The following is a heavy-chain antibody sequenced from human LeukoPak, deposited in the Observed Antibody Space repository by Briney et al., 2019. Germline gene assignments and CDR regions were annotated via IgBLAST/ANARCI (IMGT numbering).Heavy chain of an antibody. Sequence: GASVKVSCKASGYTFTGYYMHWVRQAPGQGLEWMGWINPNSGGTNYAQKFQGRVTMTRDTSISTAYMELSRLRSDDTAVYYCAREDTVTHEDNWFDPWGQGTLVTVSS. CDR3: AREDTVTHEDNWFDP. V-gene: IGHV1-2*02. J-gene: IGHJ5*02. D-gene: IGHD4-17*01. CDR1: GYTFTGYY. CDR2: INPNSGGT.